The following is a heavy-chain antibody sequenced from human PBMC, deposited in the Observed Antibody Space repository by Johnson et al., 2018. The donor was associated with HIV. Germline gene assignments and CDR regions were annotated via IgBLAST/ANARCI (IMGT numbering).Heavy chain of an antibody. CDR1: GFTFSSYA. Sequence: VQLVESGGGLVQPGGSLRLSCAASGFTFSSYAMSWVRQAPGKGLEWVSAISGSGGSTYYADSVKGRFTISRDNSKNTLYLQMNSLRAEDMAVYYCARDGYNYVAFDIWGQGTMVTVSS. CDR3: ARDGYNYVAFDI. J-gene: IGHJ3*02. D-gene: IGHD5-24*01. CDR2: ISGSGGST. V-gene: IGHV3-23*04.